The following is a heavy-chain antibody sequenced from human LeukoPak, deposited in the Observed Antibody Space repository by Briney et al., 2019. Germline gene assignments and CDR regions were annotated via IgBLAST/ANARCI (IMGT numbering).Heavy chain of an antibody. Sequence: PGGSLRLSCAVSGITLSNYGMSWVRQAPGKGLEWVAGLSGSGGGTNYADYVQGRFTISRDNPKSTLYLQMNSLRAEDTAVYFCAKRGVVIRVFLVGFHKEAYYFDSWGQGALVTVSS. CDR1: GITLSNYG. V-gene: IGHV3-23*01. D-gene: IGHD3-10*01. CDR2: LSGSGGGT. CDR3: AKRGVVIRVFLVGFHKEAYYFDS. J-gene: IGHJ4*02.